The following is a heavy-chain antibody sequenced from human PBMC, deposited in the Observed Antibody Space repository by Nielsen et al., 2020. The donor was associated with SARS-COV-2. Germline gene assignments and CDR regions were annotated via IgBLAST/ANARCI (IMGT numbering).Heavy chain of an antibody. CDR2: IYYSGST. V-gene: IGHV4-31*02. D-gene: IGHD3-22*01. CDR1: GFTFSSYA. Sequence: SCAASGFTFSSYAMSWIRQHPGKGLEWIGYIYYSGSTYYNPSLKSRVTISVDTSKNQFSLKLSSVTAADTAVYYCARELYDSSGYRDAFDIWGQGTMVTVSS. CDR3: ARELYDSSGYRDAFDI. J-gene: IGHJ3*02.